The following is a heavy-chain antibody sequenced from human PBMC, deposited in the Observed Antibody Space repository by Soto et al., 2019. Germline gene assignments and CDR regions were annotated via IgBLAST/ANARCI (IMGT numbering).Heavy chain of an antibody. CDR2: ISSSSSTI. V-gene: IGHV3-48*01. D-gene: IGHD2-2*01. J-gene: IGHJ5*02. CDR1: GFTFSSYS. CDR3: ARGAYCSSTSCYVPYNWFDP. Sequence: EVQLVESGGGLVQPGVSLRLSCAASGFTFSSYSMNWVRQAPGKGLEWVSYISSSSSTIYYADSVKGRFTISRDNAKNSLYLQMNSLRAEDTAVYYCARGAYCSSTSCYVPYNWFDPWGQGTLVTVSS.